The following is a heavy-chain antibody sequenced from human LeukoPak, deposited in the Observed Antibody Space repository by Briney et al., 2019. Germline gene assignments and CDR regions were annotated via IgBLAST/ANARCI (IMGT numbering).Heavy chain of an antibody. CDR1: GYTFTSYG. CDR3: ARGGHSSSWDYYYYMDV. J-gene: IGHJ6*03. Sequence: GASVKVSCKASGYTFTSYGISWVRQAPGQGLEWMGWTSAYNGNTNYAQKLQGRVTMTTDTSTSTAYMELRSLRSDDTAVYYCARGGHSSSWDYYYYMDVWGKGTTVTISS. CDR2: TSAYNGNT. D-gene: IGHD6-13*01. V-gene: IGHV1-18*01.